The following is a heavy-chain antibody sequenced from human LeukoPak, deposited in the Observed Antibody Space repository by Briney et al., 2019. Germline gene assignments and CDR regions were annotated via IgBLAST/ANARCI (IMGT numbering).Heavy chain of an antibody. Sequence: GGSLRLSCAASGFTFSSYGMHWVRQAPGKGLEWVAVIWYDGSNKYYADSVKGRFTISRDNSKNTLYLQMNSLRAEDTAVYYCARGRWSHYDFWSGYHTKYDYWGQGTPVTVSS. D-gene: IGHD3-3*01. J-gene: IGHJ4*02. V-gene: IGHV3-33*01. CDR2: IWYDGSNK. CDR1: GFTFSSYG. CDR3: ARGRWSHYDFWSGYHTKYDY.